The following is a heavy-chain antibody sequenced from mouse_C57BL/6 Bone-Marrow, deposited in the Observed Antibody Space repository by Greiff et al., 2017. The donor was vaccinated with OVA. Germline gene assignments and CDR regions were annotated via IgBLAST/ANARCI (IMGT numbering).Heavy chain of an antibody. CDR2: IHPNSGST. V-gene: IGHV1-64*01. J-gene: IGHJ2*01. CDR3: ARTYYDYDRDY. D-gene: IGHD2-4*01. Sequence: QVQLQQPGAELVKPGASVKLSCKASGYTFTSYWMHWVKQRPGQGLEWIGMIHPNSGSTNYNEKFKSKATLTVDKSSSTAYMQLSSLTSEDSAVYYCARTYYDYDRDYWGQGTTLTVSS. CDR1: GYTFTSYW.